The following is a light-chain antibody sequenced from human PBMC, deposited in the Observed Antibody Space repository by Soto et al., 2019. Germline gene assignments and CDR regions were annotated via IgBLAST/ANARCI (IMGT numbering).Light chain of an antibody. CDR1: QSLLHSNGYNY. CDR2: LGS. J-gene: IGKJ1*01. Sequence: DIVMTQSPLSLPVTPGEPASISFRSRQSLLHSNGYNYLDWYLQKPGQSPQLLIYLGSNRAAGVPDRFSGSGSGTDFTLKTSRVEAEDVGVYYCMQPLQSWTFGQGTKVDIK. V-gene: IGKV2-28*01. CDR3: MQPLQSWT.